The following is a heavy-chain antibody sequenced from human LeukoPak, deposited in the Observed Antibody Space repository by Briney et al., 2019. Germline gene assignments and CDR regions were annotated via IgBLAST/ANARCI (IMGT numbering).Heavy chain of an antibody. CDR3: ARRVDSSGPTWDY. J-gene: IGHJ4*02. D-gene: IGHD3-22*01. Sequence: ASVQVSCKACGYTLTGHYMYWVRQAPGHALEWMGWINPNSGGTNYAQKSQGRVTMTRDTSISTAYMELSSLRSDDTAVYYCARRVDSSGPTWDYWGQGTLVTVSS. CDR2: INPNSGGT. CDR1: GYTLTGHY. V-gene: IGHV1-2*02.